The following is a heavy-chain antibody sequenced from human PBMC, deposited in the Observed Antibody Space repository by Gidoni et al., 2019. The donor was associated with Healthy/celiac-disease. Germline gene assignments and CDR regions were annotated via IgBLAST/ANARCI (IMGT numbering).Heavy chain of an antibody. CDR3: ARGGAVAGPPFDY. Sequence: QVQLVESGGGVVQPGRSLRLSCAASGFPFSSYAMHWVRQAPGKGLEWVAVISYDGSNKYYADSVKGRFTISRDNSKNTLYLQMNSLRAEDTAVYYCARGGAVAGPPFDYWGQGTLVTVSS. V-gene: IGHV3-30*01. CDR1: GFPFSSYA. J-gene: IGHJ4*02. CDR2: ISYDGSNK. D-gene: IGHD6-19*01.